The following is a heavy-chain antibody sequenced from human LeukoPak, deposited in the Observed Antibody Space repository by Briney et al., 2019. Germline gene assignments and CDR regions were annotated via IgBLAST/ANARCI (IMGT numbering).Heavy chain of an antibody. CDR1: GFTVSSND. D-gene: IGHD2-15*01. CDR3: ARVLRYCSGGNCYSGGLGYMDV. J-gene: IGHJ6*03. Sequence: GGSLRLSCAASGFTVSSNDMSWVRQAPGKGLECISVIYSGGSTDYADSVKGRLTISRDNSKNTLYLQMNSLRAEDTAVYYCARVLRYCSGGNCYSGGLGYMDVWGKGTTVTISS. V-gene: IGHV3-53*01. CDR2: IYSGGST.